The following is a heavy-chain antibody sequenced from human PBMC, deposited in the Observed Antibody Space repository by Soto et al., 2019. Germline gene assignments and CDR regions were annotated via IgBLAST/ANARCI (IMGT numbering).Heavy chain of an antibody. CDR2: INHSGST. Sequence: SETLSLTCAVYGGSFSGYYWSWIRQPPGKGLEWIGEINHSGSTNYNPSLKSRVTISVDTSKNQFSLKLSSVTAADTAVYYCANSQTNWFDPWGQGTLVTVSS. V-gene: IGHV4-34*01. CDR1: GGSFSGYY. D-gene: IGHD5-18*01. J-gene: IGHJ5*02. CDR3: ANSQTNWFDP.